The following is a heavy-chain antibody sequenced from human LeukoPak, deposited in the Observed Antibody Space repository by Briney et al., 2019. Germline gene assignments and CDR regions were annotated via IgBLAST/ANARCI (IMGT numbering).Heavy chain of an antibody. V-gene: IGHV3-11*04. CDR3: AREGLNSYYYCYMDV. J-gene: IGHJ6*03. CDR1: GFTFSDYY. Sequence: GGPLRLLCAASGFTFSDYYMSWIPQAPGEGVEWISYFSSSGSTIYYADSAKCRFPITRDNVKNSVYLQMSSLRAEDTAVYYCAREGLNSYYYCYMDVWGKGTTVTVSS. CDR2: FSSSGSTI.